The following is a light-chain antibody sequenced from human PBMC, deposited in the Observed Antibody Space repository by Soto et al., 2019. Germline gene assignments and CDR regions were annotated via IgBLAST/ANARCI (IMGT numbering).Light chain of an antibody. CDR3: QQCRTSAQT. V-gene: IGKV3-20*01. J-gene: IGKJ1*01. Sequence: EIVLTQSPGTLSLSPGESVTLSCRASQTVGSDYLAWYQQRPGQAPRLLIYGTSTRATGIPDRFSGSGSGTDFTLTISRLEPEDFAMYFCQQCRTSAQTFGQGTKVEVK. CDR1: QTVGSDY. CDR2: GTS.